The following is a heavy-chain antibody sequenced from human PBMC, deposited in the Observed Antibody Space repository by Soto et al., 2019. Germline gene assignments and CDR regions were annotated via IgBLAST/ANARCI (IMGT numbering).Heavy chain of an antibody. CDR3: ARRGSGYYYFDY. D-gene: IGHD5-12*01. CDR2: IYYSGST. CDR1: YGTISSSSYY. V-gene: IGHV4-39*01. Sequence: PSETLSLTCSVSYGTISSSSYYWDWIHQPPGKGLEWIGSIYYSGSTYYNPSLKSRVTISVDTSKNQFSLKLSSVTAADTAVHHCARRGSGYYYFDYWGQGTLVTVSS. J-gene: IGHJ4*02.